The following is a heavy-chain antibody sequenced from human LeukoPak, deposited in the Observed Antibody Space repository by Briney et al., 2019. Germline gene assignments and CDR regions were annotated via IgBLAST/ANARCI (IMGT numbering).Heavy chain of an antibody. CDR1: GFTFSSYS. CDR3: ARDKYGDQYYFDY. J-gene: IGHJ4*02. V-gene: IGHV3-21*01. Sequence: GGSLRLSCAASGFTFSSYSMNWVRQAPGKGLEWVSFISSSSSYIYYADSVKGRFTISRDNAGNSLYLQMNSLRAEDTAVYYCARDKYGDQYYFDYWGQGTLVTVSS. CDR2: ISSSSSYI. D-gene: IGHD4-17*01.